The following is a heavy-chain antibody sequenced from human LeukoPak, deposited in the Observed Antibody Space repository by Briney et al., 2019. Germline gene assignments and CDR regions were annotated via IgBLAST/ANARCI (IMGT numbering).Heavy chain of an antibody. CDR1: GGSISSYY. D-gene: IGHD3-10*01. CDR2: IYYSGST. V-gene: IGHV4-59*01. J-gene: IGHJ5*02. Sequence: KASETLSLTCTVSGGSISSYYWSWIRQPPGKGLEWIGYIYYSGSTNYNPSLKSRVTISVDTSKNQFSLKLSSVTAADTAVYSCARARITMVRGASWFDPWGQGTLVTVSS. CDR3: ARARITMVRGASWFDP.